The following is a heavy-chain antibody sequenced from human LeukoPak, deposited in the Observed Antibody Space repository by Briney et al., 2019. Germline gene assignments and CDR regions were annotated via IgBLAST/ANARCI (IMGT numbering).Heavy chain of an antibody. CDR3: ARDGHEVVPASMDAFDI. CDR1: GYSISSGYY. Sequence: PSETLSLTCTVSGYSISSGYYWGWIRQPPGKGLEWIGSIDHSGSTYYNPSLKSRVTVSVDTSKNHFSLKLSSVTAADTAVYYCARDGHEVVPASMDAFDIWGQGTMVTVSS. D-gene: IGHD2-2*01. J-gene: IGHJ3*02. CDR2: IDHSGST. V-gene: IGHV4-38-2*02.